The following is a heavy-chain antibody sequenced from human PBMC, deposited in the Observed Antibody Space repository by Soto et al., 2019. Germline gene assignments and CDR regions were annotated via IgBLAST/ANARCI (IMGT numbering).Heavy chain of an antibody. Sequence: SETLSLTCAVSGYSISSGYYWGWIRQPPGKGLEWIGGIYHSGSTYYNPSLKSRVTISVDTSKNQFSLKLSSVTAADTAVYYCARDSAQLAWFDPWGQGTLVTVSS. CDR3: ARDSAQLAWFDP. V-gene: IGHV4-38-2*02. D-gene: IGHD1-1*01. J-gene: IGHJ5*02. CDR1: GYSISSGYY. CDR2: IYHSGST.